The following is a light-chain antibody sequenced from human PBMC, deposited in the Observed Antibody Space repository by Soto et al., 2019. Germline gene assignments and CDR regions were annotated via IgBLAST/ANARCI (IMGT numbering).Light chain of an antibody. CDR2: AAS. Sequence: DIQMTQSPPSLSASVGDRVTIACRASQSITSFLNWYQQKPGKAPKLLIYAASTLQSGVPSRFSGSGFGTDFPLTISSLQPDDFATYYCQQSYDLFSFGHGTKVDF. V-gene: IGKV1-39*01. CDR3: QQSYDLFS. J-gene: IGKJ3*01. CDR1: QSITSF.